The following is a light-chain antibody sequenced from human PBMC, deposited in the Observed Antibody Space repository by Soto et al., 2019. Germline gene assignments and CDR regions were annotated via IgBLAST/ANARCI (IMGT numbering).Light chain of an antibody. CDR3: SSYTSSSTLV. V-gene: IGLV2-14*01. J-gene: IGLJ2*01. Sequence: QSALTQPASVSGSPGQSINISCNGTSSDVGGYNYVSWYQQHPGKAPKLMIYEVSNRPSGVSNRFSGSKSGNTASLTISGLQAEDEADYYCSSYTSSSTLVFGGGAKLTVL. CDR2: EVS. CDR1: SSDVGGYNY.